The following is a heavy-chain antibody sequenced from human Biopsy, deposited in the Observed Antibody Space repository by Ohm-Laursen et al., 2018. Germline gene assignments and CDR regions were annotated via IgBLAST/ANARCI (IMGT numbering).Heavy chain of an antibody. J-gene: IGHJ4*02. CDR2: IYHTGIP. CDR1: DGSISNIINY. V-gene: IGHV4-39*01. D-gene: IGHD3-10*01. Sequence: LSLTCTVTDGSISNIINYWGWIRQPLGKGLEWLGSIYHTGIPDYNPPLKSRVTITVHTSNNQSSLNLSSLTAADTAVYYCARHSFGSGRDFWGQGTLVTVSS. CDR3: ARHSFGSGRDF.